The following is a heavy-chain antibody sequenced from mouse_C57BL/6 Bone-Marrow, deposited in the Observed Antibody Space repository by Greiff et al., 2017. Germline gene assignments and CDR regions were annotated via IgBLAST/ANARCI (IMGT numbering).Heavy chain of an antibody. CDR1: GYTFTSYT. J-gene: IGHJ1*03. V-gene: IGHV1-4*01. Sequence: VQLQESGAELARPGASVKMSCKASGYTFTSYTMHWVKQRPGQGLEWIGYINPSSGYTKYNQKFKDKATLTADKSSSTAYMQLSSLTSEDSAVYYCARIGRSPYWYFDVWGTGTTVTVSS. CDR2: INPSSGYT. CDR3: ARIGRSPYWYFDV.